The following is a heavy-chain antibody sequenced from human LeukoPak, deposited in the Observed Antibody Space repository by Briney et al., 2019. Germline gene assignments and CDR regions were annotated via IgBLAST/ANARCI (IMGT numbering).Heavy chain of an antibody. CDR2: ISGSGGST. V-gene: IGHV3-23*01. J-gene: IGHJ3*02. D-gene: IGHD6-19*01. Sequence: GGSLRLSCAASGFTFSSYAMSWVRQAPGKGLEWVSAISGSGGSTYYADSVKGRFTISRDNSKSTLYLQMNSLRAEDTAVYYCAKDRTYSSGWYEAFDIWGQGTMVTVSS. CDR1: GFTFSSYA. CDR3: AKDRTYSSGWYEAFDI.